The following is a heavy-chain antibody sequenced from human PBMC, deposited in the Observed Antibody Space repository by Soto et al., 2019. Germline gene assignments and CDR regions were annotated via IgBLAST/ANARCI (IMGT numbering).Heavy chain of an antibody. V-gene: IGHV1-69*01. CDR1: ERTFSSYA. J-gene: IGHJ4*02. CDR3: ARGGRDGYKNIFDY. D-gene: IGHD5-12*01. CDR2: IIPIFGTA. Sequence: QVQLVQSGAEVKKPGSSVKVSCKASERTFSSYAISWVRQAPGQGLEWMGGIIPIFGTANYAQKFQGRVTITADDSTSTAYMELSSLRSEDTAVYYCARGGRDGYKNIFDYWGQRTLVTVSS.